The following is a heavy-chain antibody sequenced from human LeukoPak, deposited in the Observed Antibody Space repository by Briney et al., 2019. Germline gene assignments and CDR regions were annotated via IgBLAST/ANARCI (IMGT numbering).Heavy chain of an antibody. CDR1: GFTFSSYT. CDR3: VKDFGRNLGGPGY. V-gene: IGHV3-23*01. Sequence: GGSLRLSCAASGFTFSSYTMAWVRQAPGGGLEWVSGIGGDGGGGTYYADSVKGRFAISRDNSKSTLYLQMNSLRAEDTAVYYCVKDFGRNLGGPGYWGRGTLVTVSS. CDR2: IGGDGGGGT. J-gene: IGHJ4*02. D-gene: IGHD3-10*01.